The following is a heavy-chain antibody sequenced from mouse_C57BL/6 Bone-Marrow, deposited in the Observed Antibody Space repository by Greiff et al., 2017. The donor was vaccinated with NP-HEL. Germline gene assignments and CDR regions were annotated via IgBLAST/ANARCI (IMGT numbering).Heavy chain of an antibody. V-gene: IGHV1-50*01. D-gene: IGHD2-9*01. Sequence: QVQLQQPGAELVKPGASVKLSCKASGYTFTSYWMQWVKQRPVQGLEWIGNIDPSDSYTHYNQKFKGKATLTVDKSSSTAYMQLSSLTSEDSAGYYSALQGFYGDFGGWGTGTTVTASS. CDR1: GYTFTSYW. J-gene: IGHJ1*03. CDR2: IDPSDSYT. CDR3: ALQGFYGDFGG.